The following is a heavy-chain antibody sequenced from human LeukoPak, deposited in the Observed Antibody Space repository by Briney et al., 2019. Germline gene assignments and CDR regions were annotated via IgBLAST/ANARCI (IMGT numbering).Heavy chain of an antibody. V-gene: IGHV1-2*02. CDR1: GYTFTGYY. D-gene: IGHD3-10*01. Sequence: ASVKVSCRASGYTFTGYYMHWVRQAPGQGLEWMGWINPNSGGTNYAQKFQGRVTMTRDTSISTAYMELSRLRSDDTAVYYCARVLTLMVRGALGRYDAFDIWGQGTMVTVSS. CDR3: ARVLTLMVRGALGRYDAFDI. CDR2: INPNSGGT. J-gene: IGHJ3*02.